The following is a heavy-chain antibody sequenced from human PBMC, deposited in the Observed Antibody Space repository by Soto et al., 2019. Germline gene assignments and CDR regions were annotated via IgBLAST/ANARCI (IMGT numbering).Heavy chain of an antibody. D-gene: IGHD5-18*01. Sequence: PSETLFLTCTVSGGSISSYYWSWIRQPPGKGPEWIGYIYYSGSTNYNPSLKSRVTISVDTSKNQFSLKLSSVTAADTAVYYCARDLVLGPNTAMGSPRTEYGMDVWGQGTTVTVSS. CDR3: ARDLVLGPNTAMGSPRTEYGMDV. CDR1: GGSISSYY. J-gene: IGHJ6*02. V-gene: IGHV4-59*01. CDR2: IYYSGST.